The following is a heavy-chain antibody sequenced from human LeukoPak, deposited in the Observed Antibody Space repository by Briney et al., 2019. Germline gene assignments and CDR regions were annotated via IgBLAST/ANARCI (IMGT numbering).Heavy chain of an antibody. J-gene: IGHJ4*02. CDR3: ARWGISFIFDY. Sequence: PGGSLRLSCAASGFTFSSYGMHWVRQAPGKGLEWVAVIWYDGSNKYYADSVKGRFTISRDNSKNTLYLQMNSLRAEDTAVYYCARWGISFIFDYWGQGTLVTVST. CDR1: GFTFSSYG. V-gene: IGHV3-33*01. D-gene: IGHD6-13*01. CDR2: IWYDGSNK.